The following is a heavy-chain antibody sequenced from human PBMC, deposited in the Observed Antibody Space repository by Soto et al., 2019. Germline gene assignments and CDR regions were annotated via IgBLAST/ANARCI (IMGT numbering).Heavy chain of an antibody. CDR2: MNPNSGNT. D-gene: IGHD1-1*01. Sequence: ASVKVSCKASGYTFTSYDINWVRQATGQGLEWMGWMNPNSGNTGYAQKFQGRVTMTRNTSISTAYMELSSLRSEDTAVYYCARGLRATGTSPQNYWGQGTLVTVSS. CDR1: GYTFTSYD. V-gene: IGHV1-8*01. J-gene: IGHJ4*02. CDR3: ARGLRATGTSPQNY.